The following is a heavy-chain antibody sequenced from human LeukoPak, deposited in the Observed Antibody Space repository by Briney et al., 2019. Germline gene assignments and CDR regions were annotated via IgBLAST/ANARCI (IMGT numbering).Heavy chain of an antibody. J-gene: IGHJ4*02. Sequence: PSQTLSLTCTVSGGSISSGSYYWSWIRQPAGKGLEWIGRIYTSGSTNYNPSLKSRVTISVDTSKNQFSLKLSSVTAADTAVYYCARSEQMATIRGAFDYWGQGTLVTVSS. CDR2: IYTSGST. CDR1: GGSISSGSYY. D-gene: IGHD5-24*01. V-gene: IGHV4-61*02. CDR3: ARSEQMATIRGAFDY.